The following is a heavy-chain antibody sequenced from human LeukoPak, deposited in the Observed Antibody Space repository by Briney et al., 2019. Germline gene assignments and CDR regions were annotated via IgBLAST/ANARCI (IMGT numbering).Heavy chain of an antibody. D-gene: IGHD5-12*01. J-gene: IGHJ4*02. CDR3: ARHRDPSGYDTSFDY. Sequence: GESLKISCKGSGYSFTSYWIGWVRQMPGKGLEWMGIIYPGDSDTRYSPSFQGQVTISADKSISTAYLQWSSLKASDTAMHYCARHRDPSGYDTSFDYWGQGTLVTVSS. V-gene: IGHV5-51*01. CDR1: GYSFTSYW. CDR2: IYPGDSDT.